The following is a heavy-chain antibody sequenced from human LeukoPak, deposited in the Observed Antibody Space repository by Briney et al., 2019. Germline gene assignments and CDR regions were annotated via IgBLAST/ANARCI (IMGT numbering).Heavy chain of an antibody. Sequence: SETLSLTCTVSGGSISSGDYYWSWIRQPPGKGLEWIGYIYYSGSTYYNPSLKSRVTISVDTSKNQFSLKLSSVTAADTAVHYCASQNYYDCSGVGMGYYFDYWGQGTLVTVSS. CDR3: ASQNYYDCSGVGMGYYFDY. CDR2: IYYSGST. V-gene: IGHV4-30-4*08. D-gene: IGHD3-22*01. CDR1: GGSISSGDYY. J-gene: IGHJ4*02.